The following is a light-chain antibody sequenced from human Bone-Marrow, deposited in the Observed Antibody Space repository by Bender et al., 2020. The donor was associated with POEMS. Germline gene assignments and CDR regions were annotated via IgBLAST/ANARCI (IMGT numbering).Light chain of an antibody. J-gene: IGLJ2*01. CDR2: KDT. CDR1: AFPNHF. V-gene: IGLV3-25*03. CDR3: QSADNSGTYI. Sequence: SYELTQPPSVSVPPGQTARITCSTDAFPNHFVYWYQKKPGQGPVVVIYKDTERPSGIPERFSGSSSGTTVSLIISGVQAEDEGDYYCQSADNSGTYIFGGGTKLTVL.